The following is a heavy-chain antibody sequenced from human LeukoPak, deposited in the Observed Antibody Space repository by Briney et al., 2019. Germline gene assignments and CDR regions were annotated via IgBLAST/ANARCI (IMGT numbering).Heavy chain of an antibody. D-gene: IGHD3-22*01. V-gene: IGHV4-59*12. CDR1: GGSTRSYY. Sequence: SETLSLTCTVSGGSTRSYYWTWIRQSPGKGLEWIGCICFSGSTNYNPSLNSRVTISIDTSKNQFSLKLSSVTAADTAVYYCARGPRPAYYYDSSGYYDLDWGQGTLVTVSS. J-gene: IGHJ4*02. CDR2: ICFSGST. CDR3: ARGPRPAYYYDSSGYYDLD.